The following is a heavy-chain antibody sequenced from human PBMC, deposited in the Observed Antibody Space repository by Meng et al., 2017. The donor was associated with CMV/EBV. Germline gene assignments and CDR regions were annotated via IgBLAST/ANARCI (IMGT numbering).Heavy chain of an antibody. CDR3: ATAPGYYASSPFDY. CDR1: GFTFSNAW. V-gene: IGHV3-15*01. J-gene: IGHJ4*02. Sequence: RGSLRLSCGASGFTFSNAWMNWVRQAPGKGLEWLGLIKSKTDGGTTDYAAPVKGRFSISRDDSKNTLYLQMNSLKTEDTAVYYCATAPGYYASSPFDYWGQGTMVTVSS. CDR2: IKSKTDGGTT. D-gene: IGHD3-22*01.